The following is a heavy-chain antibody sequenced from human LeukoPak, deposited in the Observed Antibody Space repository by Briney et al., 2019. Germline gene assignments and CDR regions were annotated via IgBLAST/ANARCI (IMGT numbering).Heavy chain of an antibody. J-gene: IGHJ4*02. CDR2: ISSGSSYI. D-gene: IGHD3-22*01. CDR1: GFTFSSYA. Sequence: GGSLRLSCAASGFTFSSYAMNWVRQAPGKGLEWVSSISSGSSYIYYADSVKGRFTISRDNAKNSLYLQMNSLRAEDTAVYYCARDPGDSSGYEFDYWGQGTLVTVSS. V-gene: IGHV3-21*01. CDR3: ARDPGDSSGYEFDY.